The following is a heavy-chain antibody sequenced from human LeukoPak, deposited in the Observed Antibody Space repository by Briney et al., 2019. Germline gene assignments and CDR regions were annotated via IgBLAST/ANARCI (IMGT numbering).Heavy chain of an antibody. CDR1: GYTFTGYY. Sequence: ASVKVSCKASGYTFTGYYMHWVRQAPGQGLEWMGWINTKTGRPTYAQGFTGRFVFSLDTSVSTAYLQISSLKAEDTAVYYCVRDRPHHYDSSAFLYWGQGTLVTVSS. D-gene: IGHD3-22*01. CDR3: VRDRPHHYDSSAFLY. CDR2: INTKTGRP. J-gene: IGHJ4*02. V-gene: IGHV7-4-1*02.